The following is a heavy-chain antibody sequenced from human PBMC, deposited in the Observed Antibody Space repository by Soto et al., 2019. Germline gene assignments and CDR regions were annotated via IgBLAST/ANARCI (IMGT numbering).Heavy chain of an antibody. V-gene: IGHV3-23*01. CDR3: AKNKETGTTGGLGY. CDR2: ISGSGGNT. CDR1: GFTFSSYA. D-gene: IGHD1-1*01. Sequence: EVQLLESGGGLVQPGGSLRLSCAASGFTFSSYAMSWVRQAPGKGLEWVSAISGSGGNTYYADSVKGRFTISRDNSKNTLYLQMNSLRAEDTAIYYCAKNKETGTTGGLGYWGQGTLVTVSS. J-gene: IGHJ4*02.